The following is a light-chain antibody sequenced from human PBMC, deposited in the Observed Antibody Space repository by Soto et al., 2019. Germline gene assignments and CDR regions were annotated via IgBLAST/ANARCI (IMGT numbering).Light chain of an antibody. CDR2: GAS. CDR1: QSVISSY. CDR3: QQDGSSPRT. Sequence: ESVLTQSPGTLSLSPGERATLSCRASQSVISSYLAWYQQKPGQAHRLLIYGASSRATGIPERFSVRGSGTDFALTISRLEPEEFAVYYCQQDGSSPRTFGQGTKVEIK. V-gene: IGKV3-20*01. J-gene: IGKJ1*01.